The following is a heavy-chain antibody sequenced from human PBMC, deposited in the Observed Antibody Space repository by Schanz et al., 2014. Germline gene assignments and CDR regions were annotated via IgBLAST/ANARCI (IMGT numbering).Heavy chain of an antibody. CDR2: MSGSGSTA. D-gene: IGHD6-13*01. CDR3: ARLDSSSWYPRY. CDR1: GFTFFGSFA. V-gene: IGHV3-23*01. J-gene: IGHJ4*02. Sequence: EVQLLESGGGLVRPGGSLRLSCAASGFTFFGSFAMSWVRQAPGKGLEWVSGMSGSGSTADYADSVKGRFTISRDNGETSVYLQVNSLRGEEAAVYYCARLDSSSWYPRYWGQGTLVTVSS.